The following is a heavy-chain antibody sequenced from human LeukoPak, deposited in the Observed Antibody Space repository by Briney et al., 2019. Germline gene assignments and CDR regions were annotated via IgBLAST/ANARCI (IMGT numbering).Heavy chain of an antibody. CDR1: GGSVSSGSYY. J-gene: IGHJ4*02. V-gene: IGHV4-61*01. CDR2: IYYSGST. CDR3: ARGRSSFFDY. D-gene: IGHD6-19*01. Sequence: SETLSLTCTVSGGSVSSGSYYWSWIRQPPGKGLEWIGYIYYSGSTNYNPSLKSRVTTSVDTSKNQFSLKLSSVTAADTAVYYCARGRSSFFDYWGQGTLVTVSS.